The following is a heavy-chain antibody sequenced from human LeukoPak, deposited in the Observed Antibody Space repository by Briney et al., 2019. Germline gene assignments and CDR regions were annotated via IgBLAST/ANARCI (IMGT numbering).Heavy chain of an antibody. CDR3: ATDSGPPAGYYYGMDV. CDR2: IWYDGSNK. Sequence: TGGSLRLSCAASGFTFSSCGMHWVRQAPGKGLEWVAVIWYDGSNKYYADSVKGRFTISRDNSKNTLYLQMNSLRAEDTAVYYCATDSGPPAGYYYGMDVWGQGTTVTVSS. CDR1: GFTFSSCG. V-gene: IGHV3-33*01. J-gene: IGHJ6*02. D-gene: IGHD6-19*01.